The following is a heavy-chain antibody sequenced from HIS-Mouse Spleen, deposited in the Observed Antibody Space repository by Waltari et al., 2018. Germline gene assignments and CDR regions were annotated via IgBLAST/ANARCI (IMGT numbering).Heavy chain of an antibody. CDR2: IYYSGST. CDR3: AREIPYSSSWYDWYFDL. J-gene: IGHJ2*01. CDR1: GGSISSSSYY. Sequence: QLQLQESGPGLVKPSETLSLTCTVSGGSISSSSYYWGWIRQPPGKGLGWIGRIYYSGSTYYNPSLKSRVTISVETSKNQFSLKLSSVTAADTAVYYCAREIPYSSSWYDWYFDLWGRGTLVTVSS. V-gene: IGHV4-39*07. D-gene: IGHD6-13*01.